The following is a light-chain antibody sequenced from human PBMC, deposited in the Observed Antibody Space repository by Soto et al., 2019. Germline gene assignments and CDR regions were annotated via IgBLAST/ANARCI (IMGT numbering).Light chain of an antibody. CDR3: QQANSSPLT. Sequence: DIQLTQSPSSLSASVGDRVTITCRASQGVSKWLAWYQQKPGKAPILLIHGASNLQTGVPSRFSGSGSGTDFVLTITSLQPEDIATYFCQQANSSPLTFGQGTRLDIK. CDR2: GAS. V-gene: IGKV1-12*01. CDR1: QGVSKW. J-gene: IGKJ5*01.